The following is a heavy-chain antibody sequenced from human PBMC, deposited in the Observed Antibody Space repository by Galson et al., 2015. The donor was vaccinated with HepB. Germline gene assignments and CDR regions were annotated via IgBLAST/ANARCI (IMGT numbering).Heavy chain of an antibody. Sequence: SVKVSCKASGDTFSSTGISWVRQAPGQGLEWMGRIIPIVGLAKYGQNFQVRVTITADTSTNTGYMELSSLRSEDTAVYYCAVENNYDYGMDVWGQGTMVIVSS. D-gene: IGHD1/OR15-1a*01. CDR3: AVENNYDYGMDV. CDR2: IIPIVGLA. CDR1: GDTFSSTG. V-gene: IGHV1-69*04. J-gene: IGHJ6*02.